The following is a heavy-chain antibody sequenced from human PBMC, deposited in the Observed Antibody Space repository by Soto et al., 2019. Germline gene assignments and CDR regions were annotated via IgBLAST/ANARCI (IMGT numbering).Heavy chain of an antibody. CDR2: INHSGST. J-gene: IGHJ6*02. D-gene: IGHD6-13*01. CDR3: ARGQAAAGRGGYYYYYGMDV. V-gene: IGHV4-34*01. Sequence: SETLSLTCAVYGGSFSGYYWSWIRQPPGKGLEWIGEINHSGSTNYNPSLKSRVTISVDTSKNQFSLKLSSVTAADTAVYYCARGQAAAGRGGYYYYYGMDVWGQGTTVTVSS. CDR1: GGSFSGYY.